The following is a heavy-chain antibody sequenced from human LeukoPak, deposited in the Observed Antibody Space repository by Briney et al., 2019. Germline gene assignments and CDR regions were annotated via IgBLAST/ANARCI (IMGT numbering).Heavy chain of an antibody. CDR3: AKSITMIVVVISA. CDR2: ISGSGGST. Sequence: GGSLRLSCAASGFTFSSYAMSWVRQAPGKGLEWVSAISGSGGSTNYADSVKGRFTISRDNSKNTLYLQMNSLRAEDTAVYYCAKSITMIVVVISAWGQGTLVTVSS. D-gene: IGHD3-22*01. CDR1: GFTFSSYA. J-gene: IGHJ4*02. V-gene: IGHV3-23*01.